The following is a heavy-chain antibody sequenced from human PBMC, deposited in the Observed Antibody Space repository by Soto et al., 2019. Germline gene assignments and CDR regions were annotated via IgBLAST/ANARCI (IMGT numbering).Heavy chain of an antibody. CDR3: ARAGYCTGGSCNHNWFDP. Sequence: PGESLKISCKGSGYSFASYWIGWVRQMPGKGLEWMGIIYPGDSDTRYSPSFQGQVTISADKSISTAYLQWSSLKASDTAIYYWARAGYCTGGSCNHNWFDPWGRGTPVTVSS. J-gene: IGHJ5*02. V-gene: IGHV5-51*01. D-gene: IGHD2-15*01. CDR1: GYSFASYW. CDR2: IYPGDSDT.